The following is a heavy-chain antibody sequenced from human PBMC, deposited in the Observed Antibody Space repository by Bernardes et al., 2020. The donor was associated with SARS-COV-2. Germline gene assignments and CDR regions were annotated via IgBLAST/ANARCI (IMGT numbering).Heavy chain of an antibody. J-gene: IGHJ5*02. CDR3: AHRQSVLAAAGTFPGFDP. CDR2: IIPIFGTA. D-gene: IGHD6-13*01. V-gene: IGHV1-69*13. CDR1: GGTFSSYA. Sequence: SVKVSCKASGGTFSSYAISWVRQAPGQGLEWMGRIIPIFGTANYAQKFQGRVTITADESTSTAYMELSSLRSEDTAVYYCAHRQSVLAAAGTFPGFDPWGQGTLVTVSS.